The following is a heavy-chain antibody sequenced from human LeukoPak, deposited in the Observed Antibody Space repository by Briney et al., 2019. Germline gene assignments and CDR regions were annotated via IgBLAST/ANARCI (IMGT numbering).Heavy chain of an antibody. Sequence: ASVKVSCKASGYTFTGYYMHWVRQAPGQGLEWMGWINPNSGGTNYAQKFQGRVTMTRDTYITTAYMELSSLRSDDTAVYYCARENYVYDYWGQGTLVTVSS. V-gene: IGHV1-2*02. D-gene: IGHD1-7*01. CDR3: ARENYVYDY. CDR2: INPNSGGT. J-gene: IGHJ4*02. CDR1: GYTFTGYY.